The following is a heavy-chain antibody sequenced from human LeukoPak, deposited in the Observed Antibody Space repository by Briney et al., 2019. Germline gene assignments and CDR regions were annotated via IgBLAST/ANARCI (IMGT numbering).Heavy chain of an antibody. CDR2: IYSGGST. CDR3: ARLGIVGAPDAFDI. CDR1: GFTVSSNY. Sequence: TGGSLRLSCAASGFTVSSNYMSWVRQAPGKGLEWVSVIYSGGSTYYADSVKGRFTISRDNSKNTLYLQMNSLRAEDTAVYYCARLGIVGAPDAFDIWGQGTMVTVSS. J-gene: IGHJ3*02. V-gene: IGHV3-66*04. D-gene: IGHD1-26*01.